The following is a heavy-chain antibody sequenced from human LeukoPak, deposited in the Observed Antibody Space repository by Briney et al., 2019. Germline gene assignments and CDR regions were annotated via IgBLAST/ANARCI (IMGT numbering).Heavy chain of an antibody. V-gene: IGHV4-39*01. CDR2: IYYSGST. CDR1: GDSITSSSYY. CDR3: ARGEGPRGVWFLRYRDWFDP. J-gene: IGHJ5*02. D-gene: IGHD1-26*01. Sequence: PSETLSLTCTVSGDSITSSSYYWGWIRQPPGKGLEWIGSIYYSGSTYYTPSLKSRVIISVDTSKNQFSLKLSSVTAADTAVYYCARGEGPRGVWFLRYRDWFDPWGQGTLVTVSS.